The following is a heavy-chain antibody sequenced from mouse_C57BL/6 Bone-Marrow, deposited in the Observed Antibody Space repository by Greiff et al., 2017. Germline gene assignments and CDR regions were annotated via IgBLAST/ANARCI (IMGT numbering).Heavy chain of an antibody. CDR3: ARWLLRAWFAY. Sequence: LVESGAELMKPGASVKLSCKATGYTFTGYWIEWVKQRPGHGLEGIGEILPGSGITNYNEKFKGKATFTADTSSNTAYMQLSSLTTEDSAIYYCARWLLRAWFAYWGQGTLVTVSA. D-gene: IGHD2-3*01. CDR2: ILPGSGIT. J-gene: IGHJ3*01. V-gene: IGHV1-9*01. CDR1: GYTFTGYW.